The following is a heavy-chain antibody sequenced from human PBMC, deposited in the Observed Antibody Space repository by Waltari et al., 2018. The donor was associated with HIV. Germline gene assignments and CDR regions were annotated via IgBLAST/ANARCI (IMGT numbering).Heavy chain of an antibody. D-gene: IGHD6-13*01. CDR2: INHSGST. CDR3: ARGLPAAASGWCDP. J-gene: IGHJ5*02. Sequence: QVPLQQWGAGLLKPSETLSLTCAVYGGSFSGYYWSWIRQPPGKGLEWIGEINHSGSTNYNPSLKSRVTISVDTSKNQFSLKLSSVTAADTAVYYCARGLPAAASGWCDPWGQGTLVTVSS. V-gene: IGHV4-34*01. CDR1: GGSFSGYY.